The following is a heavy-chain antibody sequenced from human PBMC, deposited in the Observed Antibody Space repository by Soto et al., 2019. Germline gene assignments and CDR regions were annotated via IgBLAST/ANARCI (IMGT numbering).Heavy chain of an antibody. J-gene: IGHJ4*02. CDR3: AKDRDLFAYGSGSYYEVECY. V-gene: IGHV3-23*01. Sequence: EVQLLESGGGLVQPGGSLRLSCAASGFTFSSYAMSWVRQAPGKGLEWVSAISGSGGSTYYADSVKGRFTISRDNSKNTLDLQMNSLRAEDTAVYYCAKDRDLFAYGSGSYYEVECYWGQGTLVTVSS. CDR1: GFTFSSYA. D-gene: IGHD3-10*01. CDR2: ISGSGGST.